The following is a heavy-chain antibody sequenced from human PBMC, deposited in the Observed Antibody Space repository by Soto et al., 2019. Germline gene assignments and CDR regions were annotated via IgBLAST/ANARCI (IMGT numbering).Heavy chain of an antibody. CDR3: VTSPVTIL. J-gene: IGHJ4*02. CDR2: IYPDDSKT. V-gene: IGHV5-51*01. Sequence: PGESLKISCKGSGYSFTNYWIGWVRQMPGKDLEWIGIIYPDDSKTNYSPSSQGHVTMSADKSISTAYLHWSSLRASDTAMYYCVTSPVTILWGQGTQVTVSS. D-gene: IGHD3-9*01. CDR1: GYSFTNYW.